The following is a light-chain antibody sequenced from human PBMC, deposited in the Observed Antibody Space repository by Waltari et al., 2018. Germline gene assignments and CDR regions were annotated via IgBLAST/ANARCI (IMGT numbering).Light chain of an antibody. CDR3: QQYYSTPPIT. Sequence: DIVMTQSPDSLAVSLGERATIKCKSSQSVLYSSNNKNYLAWYQQKPGQPPQLLIYWASTRESGVPDRFSGSGSGTDFTLTISSLQAEDVAVYYCQQYYSTPPITFGQGTRLEIK. J-gene: IGKJ5*01. CDR2: WAS. CDR1: QSVLYSSNNKNY. V-gene: IGKV4-1*01.